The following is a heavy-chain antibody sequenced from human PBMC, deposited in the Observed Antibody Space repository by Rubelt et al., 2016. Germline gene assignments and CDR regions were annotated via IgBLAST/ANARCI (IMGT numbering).Heavy chain of an antibody. D-gene: IGHD6-6*01. CDR1: GFTFSRYA. J-gene: IGHJ4*02. CDR2: ISYDGSNK. CDR3: ARSSIAARHFDY. V-gene: IGHV3-30*04. Sequence: VQLVESGGDLVQPGGSLRLSCAASGFTFSRYAIHWVRQAPGKGLEWVALISYDGSNKYYADSVKGRFTISRDNSKNTLYLQMNSLRAEDTAVYYCARSSIAARHFDYWDQGTLVTVSS.